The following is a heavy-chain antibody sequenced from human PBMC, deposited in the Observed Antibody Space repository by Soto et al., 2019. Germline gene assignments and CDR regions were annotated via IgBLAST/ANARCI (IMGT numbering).Heavy chain of an antibody. J-gene: IGHJ4*02. V-gene: IGHV3-23*01. CDR3: ARGGGYCTPASCAIDS. CDR1: RFDFSSYE. D-gene: IGHD2-8*01. CDR2: VSLTGDRT. Sequence: GGSLRLSCVASRFDFSSYEMSWVRQAAGKGLEWVSRVSLTGDRTNYAGSVKGRFTVSRDNFKNALYLEMDSLRPDDTAIYYCARGGGYCTPASCAIDSWGRGTPVTVSS.